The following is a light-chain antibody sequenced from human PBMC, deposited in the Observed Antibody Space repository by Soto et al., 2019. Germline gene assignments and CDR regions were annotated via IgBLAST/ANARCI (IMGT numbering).Light chain of an antibody. V-gene: IGKV1-39*01. CDR1: QSITSY. Sequence: DIQMTQSPSSLSASVGDRVTITCRASQSITSYLNWYQQKPGKAPNLLIYAASSLQSGVPSRFSGSGSGTDFTLTISSLQPEESASYYCPQSYNTPWTFGQGTKVEIK. CDR3: PQSYNTPWT. J-gene: IGKJ1*01. CDR2: AAS.